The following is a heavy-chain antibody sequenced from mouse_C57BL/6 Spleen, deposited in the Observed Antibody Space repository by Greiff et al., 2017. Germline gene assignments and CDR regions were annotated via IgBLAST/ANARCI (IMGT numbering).Heavy chain of an antibody. CDR2: IDPSDSYT. V-gene: IGHV1-69*01. J-gene: IGHJ4*01. CDR3: ARARYNHYAMDY. Sequence: QVQLQQPGAELVMPGASVKLSCKASGYTFTSYWLHWVKQRPGQGLEWIGEIDPSDSYTNYNQKFKGKSTLTVDKSSSTAYMQLSSLTSEDSAVYYCARARYNHYAMDYGGQGTSVTVAS. CDR1: GYTFTSYW. D-gene: IGHD1-3*01.